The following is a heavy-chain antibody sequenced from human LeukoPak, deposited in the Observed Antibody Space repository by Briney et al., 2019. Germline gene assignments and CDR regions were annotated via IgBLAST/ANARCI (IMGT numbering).Heavy chain of an antibody. Sequence: PSETLSLTCTVSGGSISSGYYYWGWIRQPPGKGLEWIGSVFYSGSTSYNPSFKSRITMSVDTSKNQFSLRLNSVTAADTAVYYCARHSHYYDMDYWGQGTLVTVSS. J-gene: IGHJ4*02. CDR2: VFYSGST. V-gene: IGHV4-39*01. D-gene: IGHD3-22*01. CDR1: GGSISSGYYY. CDR3: ARHSHYYDMDY.